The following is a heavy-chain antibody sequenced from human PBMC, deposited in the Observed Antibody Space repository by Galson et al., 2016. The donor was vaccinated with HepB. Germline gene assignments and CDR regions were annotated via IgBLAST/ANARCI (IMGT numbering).Heavy chain of an antibody. V-gene: IGHV4-61*01. J-gene: IGHJ4*02. CDR1: GGSVSSGSYY. D-gene: IGHD3-16*02. CDR2: IYYSGSA. CDR3: ARGDRFYGSFDF. Sequence: SETLSLTCSVSGGSVSSGSYYWSWIRQPPGKGLEWIGYIYYSGSANYNPSLRSRVTISVDTSKNQLSLRVSSVTAADTAVYYCARGDRFYGSFDFWGQGTLVTVSS.